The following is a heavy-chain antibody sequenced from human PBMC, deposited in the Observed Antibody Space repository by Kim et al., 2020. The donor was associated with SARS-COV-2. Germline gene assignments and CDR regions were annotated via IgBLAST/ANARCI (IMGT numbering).Heavy chain of an antibody. Sequence: GLEWMGWISSYNGKTNYAQKYQDRVTMTTDTSTTTAYMELRSLRSDDTAVYYCARLRDRGSYYVGWFDSWGQGTLVTVSS. CDR2: ISSYNGKT. V-gene: IGHV1-18*01. CDR3: ARLRDRGSYYVGWFDS. J-gene: IGHJ5*01. D-gene: IGHD1-26*01.